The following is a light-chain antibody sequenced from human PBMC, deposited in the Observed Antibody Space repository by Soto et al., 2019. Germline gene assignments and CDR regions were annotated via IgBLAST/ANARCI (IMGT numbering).Light chain of an antibody. Sequence: QSVLTQSPSASGTPGQRVIISCSGTSSNIGTNYVYWYQQLPGTAPKVLIYSNDKRPSGVPDRFSGSKSGNTASLTISGLQAEDEADYYCCSYAGSYTWMFGGGTKLTVL. CDR1: SSNIGTNY. J-gene: IGLJ3*02. CDR2: SND. CDR3: CSYAGSYTWM. V-gene: IGLV1-47*01.